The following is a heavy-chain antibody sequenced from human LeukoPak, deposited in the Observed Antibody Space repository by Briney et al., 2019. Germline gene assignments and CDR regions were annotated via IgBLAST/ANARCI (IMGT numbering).Heavy chain of an antibody. CDR3: ARAEFGYSYGSYYYNYTDV. CDR2: IYYSGST. J-gene: IGHJ6*03. Sequence: PSETLSCTCTVSSVSISTSNYYWRWIGQPPGKRLEWIGYIYYSGSTNYNPSLKSLVTISVDTSTNKDSLRLSSDTAADTSCYYCARAEFGYSYGSYYYNYTDVWGKGTTVTVSS. V-gene: IGHV4-61*05. D-gene: IGHD5-18*01. CDR1: SVSISTSNYY.